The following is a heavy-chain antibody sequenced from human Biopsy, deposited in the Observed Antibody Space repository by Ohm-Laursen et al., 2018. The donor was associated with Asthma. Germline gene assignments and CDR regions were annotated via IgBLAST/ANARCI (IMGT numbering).Heavy chain of an antibody. J-gene: IGHJ3*02. Sequence: GSSVKVSCKTPGYTFTSYAMHWVRQAPGQRLEWMGWINAGNGHTKYSQKFQGRVTITRDTSASTAYMELSSLRSEDTAVYYCARTYYDFLTGQVNDAFDIWGQGTMVTVSS. CDR1: GYTFTSYA. D-gene: IGHD3-9*01. CDR2: INAGNGHT. CDR3: ARTYYDFLTGQVNDAFDI. V-gene: IGHV1-3*01.